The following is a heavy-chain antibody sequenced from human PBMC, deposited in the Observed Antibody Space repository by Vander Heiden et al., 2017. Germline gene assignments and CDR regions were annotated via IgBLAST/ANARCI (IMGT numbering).Heavy chain of an antibody. Sequence: QVQLQESGSGLVQPSETLSLTSTVSGGSITSGILFGGWIRQAPGKGLEWSGSISESGTTYYNPSLKSRVSISVDTSKNQFSLRVTSVTDADTAVYFCARVAQYTSGWYPRRVDFWGQGSLVTVSS. CDR3: ARVAQYTSGWYPRRVDF. V-gene: IGHV4-39*01. CDR2: ISESGTT. CDR1: GGSITSGILF. D-gene: IGHD6-19*01. J-gene: IGHJ4*02.